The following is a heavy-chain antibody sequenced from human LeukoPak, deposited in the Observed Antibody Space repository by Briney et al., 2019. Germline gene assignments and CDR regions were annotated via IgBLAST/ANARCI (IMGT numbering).Heavy chain of an antibody. CDR3: AKDLSYGSGSYYY. D-gene: IGHD3-10*01. Sequence: AGGSLRLSCAATGFTFSNFAMHWVRQAPGKGLEWVAVVSYDGSYKYYADSVKGRFTISRDNSKNTLYLQMNSLRAEDTAVYYCAKDLSYGSGSYYYWGQGTLVTVSS. V-gene: IGHV3-30*04. CDR2: VSYDGSYK. CDR1: GFTFSNFA. J-gene: IGHJ4*02.